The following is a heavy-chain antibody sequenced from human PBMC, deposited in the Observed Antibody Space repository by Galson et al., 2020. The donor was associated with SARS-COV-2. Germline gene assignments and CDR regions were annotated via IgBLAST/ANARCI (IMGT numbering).Heavy chain of an antibody. CDR1: GGSISNSTYS. CDR3: ARGYCSGGSCYHGFDP. V-gene: IGHV4-39*07. D-gene: IGHD2-15*01. Sequence: SETLSLTCTVSGGSISNSTYSWGWIRQPPGKGLEWIGSFFYGESTYYNPSLKSRVTISVDTSKNQFSLKLSSVTAADTAVYYCARGYCSGGSCYHGFDPWGQGTLVTVSS. CDR2: FFYGEST. J-gene: IGHJ5*02.